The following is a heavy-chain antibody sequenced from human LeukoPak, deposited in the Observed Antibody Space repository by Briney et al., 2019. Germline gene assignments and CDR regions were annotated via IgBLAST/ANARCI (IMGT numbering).Heavy chain of an antibody. J-gene: IGHJ6*02. Sequence: SVKVSCKASEGTFTSYTISWVRQAPGQGLEWRGGIIPMVGVANYAQKFQGRVTIIADKSTSTAYMELSSLRSEDTAVYYCARDIRVDYGHYCYGMDVWGQGTTVTVSS. V-gene: IGHV1-69*17. CDR2: IIPMVGVA. D-gene: IGHD4-17*01. CDR3: ARDIRVDYGHYCYGMDV. CDR1: EGTFTSYT.